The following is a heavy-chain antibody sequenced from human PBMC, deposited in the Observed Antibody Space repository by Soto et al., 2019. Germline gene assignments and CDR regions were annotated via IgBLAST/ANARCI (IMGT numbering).Heavy chain of an antibody. D-gene: IGHD6-13*01. J-gene: IGHJ6*02. CDR3: ARETAAGTYYYYYGMDV. CDR2: ISYDGSNK. Sequence: GGSLRLSCAASGFTFSSYAMHWVRQAPGKGLEWVAVISYDGSNKYYADSVKGRFTISRDNSKNTLYLQMNSLRAEDTAVYYCARETAAGTYYYYYGMDVWGQGTTVTVSS. CDR1: GFTFSSYA. V-gene: IGHV3-30-3*01.